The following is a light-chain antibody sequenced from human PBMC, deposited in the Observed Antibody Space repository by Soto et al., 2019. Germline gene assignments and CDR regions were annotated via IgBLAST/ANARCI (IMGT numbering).Light chain of an antibody. CDR3: QQRSSWPRT. CDR1: QSISSK. CDR2: DAS. J-gene: IGKJ1*01. Sequence: EIVLTQSPATLSLSPGERATLSCRASQSISSKLGWYQQKPGQAPRLLIYDASNRATDIPVRFSGSGSGTDFTLIIGSLEPEDSAVYYCQQRSSWPRTFGQGTKVEIK. V-gene: IGKV3-11*01.